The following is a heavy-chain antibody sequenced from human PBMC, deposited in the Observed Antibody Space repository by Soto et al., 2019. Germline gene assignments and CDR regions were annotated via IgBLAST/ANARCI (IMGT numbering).Heavy chain of an antibody. D-gene: IGHD1-1*01. CDR1: GASISSGDYY. J-gene: IGHJ6*02. CDR2: IYYSGST. Sequence: SETLSLTCTVSGASISSGDYYWSWIRQPPGKGLEWIGYIYYSGSTYYNPSLKSRVTMSLDTSKNQFSLKLDSVTAADTAVYYCARDPFRGPKYDHYSYGMEVWGQGTTVTVSS. CDR3: ARDPFRGPKYDHYSYGMEV. V-gene: IGHV4-30-4*01.